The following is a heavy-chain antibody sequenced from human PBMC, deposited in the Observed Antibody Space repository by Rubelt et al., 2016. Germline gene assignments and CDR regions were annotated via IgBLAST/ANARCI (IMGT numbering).Heavy chain of an antibody. CDR3: APVSCIGGSCYSLSLGY. J-gene: IGHJ4*02. V-gene: IGHV1-24*01. D-gene: IGHD2-15*01. Sequence: QVQLVQSGAEVKKPGASVKVSCKVSGYTLTELSMHWVRQAPGKGLEWRGGFDPEDGETIYAQKFPGRVTMPDDTSTDTAYMELSSLSSEDTALYYFAPVSCIGGSCYSLSLGYWGQGTLVTVSS. CDR2: FDPEDGET. CDR1: GYTLTELS.